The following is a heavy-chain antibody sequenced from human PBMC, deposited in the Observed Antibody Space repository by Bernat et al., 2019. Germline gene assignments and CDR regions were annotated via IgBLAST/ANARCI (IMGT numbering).Heavy chain of an antibody. D-gene: IGHD2-2*02. CDR2: SYSGGST. J-gene: IGHJ6*02. CDR1: GFTVSSNY. Sequence: EVQLVESGGGLIQPGGSLRLSCAASGFTVSSNYMSWVRQAPGKGLEWVSVSYSGGSTYYGDSVKGRFTISRDNSKNTLYLKMNSLRDEDTAVYYCARGLVPAVISPFYYGMDVWGQGTTVTVSS. CDR3: ARGLVPAVISPFYYGMDV. V-gene: IGHV3-53*01.